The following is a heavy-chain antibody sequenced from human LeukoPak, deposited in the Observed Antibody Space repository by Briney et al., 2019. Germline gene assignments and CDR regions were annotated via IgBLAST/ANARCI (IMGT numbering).Heavy chain of an antibody. J-gene: IGHJ4*02. D-gene: IGHD6-19*01. CDR2: INHSGST. Sequence: SETLSLTCTVSGGSISSSSYYWGWIRQPPGKGLEWIGEINHSGSTNYNPSLKSRVTISVDTSKNQFSLKLSSVTAADTAVYYCARRGQWLVRYDYWGQGTLVTVSS. V-gene: IGHV4-39*07. CDR1: GGSISSSSYY. CDR3: ARRGQWLVRYDY.